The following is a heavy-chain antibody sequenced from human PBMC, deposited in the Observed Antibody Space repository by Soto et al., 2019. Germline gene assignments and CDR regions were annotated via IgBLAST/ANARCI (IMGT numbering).Heavy chain of an antibody. J-gene: IGHJ4*02. Sequence: SLRLSCASSGFTFSSYAMHWVRQAPGKGLEWVAVISYDGSNKYYADSVKGRFTISRDNSKNTLYLQMNSLRAEDTAVYYCARSEQWLFIDYWGQGTLVTVS. CDR1: GFTFSSYA. CDR3: ARSEQWLFIDY. V-gene: IGHV3-30-3*01. D-gene: IGHD6-19*01. CDR2: ISYDGSNK.